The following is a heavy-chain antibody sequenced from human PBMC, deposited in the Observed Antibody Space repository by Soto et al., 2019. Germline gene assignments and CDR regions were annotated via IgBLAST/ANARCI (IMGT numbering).Heavy chain of an antibody. CDR3: ARENGAYCGGDCYGFDY. Sequence: GGSLRLSCAASGFTFSSYSMNWVRQAPGKGLEWVSSISSSSSYIYYADSVKGRFTISRDNAKNSLYLQMNSLRAEDTAVYYCARENGAYCGGDCYGFDYWGQGTLVTVSS. CDR2: ISSSSSYI. CDR1: GFTFSSYS. J-gene: IGHJ4*02. V-gene: IGHV3-21*01. D-gene: IGHD2-21*02.